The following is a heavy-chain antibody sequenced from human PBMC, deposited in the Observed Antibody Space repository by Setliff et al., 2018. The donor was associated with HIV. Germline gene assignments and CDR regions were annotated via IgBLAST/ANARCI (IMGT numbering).Heavy chain of an antibody. J-gene: IGHJ4*02. Sequence: ASVKVSCKASGYTFTSYAMHWVRQAPGQRLEWMGWINAGNGNTKYSQKFQGRVTITEDRSIDTAYMRLNSLTSEDTAMYFCAWGTQRPIDSWGQGTLVTVSS. CDR1: GYTFTSYA. V-gene: IGHV1-3*01. CDR3: AWGTQRPIDS. D-gene: IGHD3-16*01. CDR2: INAGNGNT.